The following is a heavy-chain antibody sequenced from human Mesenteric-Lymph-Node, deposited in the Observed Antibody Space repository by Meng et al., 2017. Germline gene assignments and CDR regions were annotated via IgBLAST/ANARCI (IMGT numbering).Heavy chain of an antibody. D-gene: IGHD6-19*01. CDR2: IGHSGFT. CDR1: GGSISTSGYY. V-gene: IGHV4-39*01. J-gene: IGHJ5*02. CDR3: VRSSAWVRTGFDP. Sequence: QPSLRGSGPGRVRPSEALSLTCGVSGGSISTSGYYWGWIRQPPGKGLEWIGSIGHSGFTYYTPSLKSRVTVSIDTSRNQFSLWLTSVTAADTAVYYCVRSSAWVRTGFDPWGQGTLVTVS.